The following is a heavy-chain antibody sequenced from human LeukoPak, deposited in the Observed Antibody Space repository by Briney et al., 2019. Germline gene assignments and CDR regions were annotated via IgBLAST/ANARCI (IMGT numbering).Heavy chain of an antibody. CDR1: GGSISSNTYY. CDR3: ARDHGGGEYYENAFDI. CDR2: IYYSGST. Sequence: TSETLSLTCTVSGGSISSNTYYWGWIRQPPGKGLEWIGSIYYSGSTYYNPSLKSRVTISVDTSKNQFSLKLSSVTAADTAVYYCARDHGGGEYYENAFDIWGQGTMVTVSS. D-gene: IGHD3-22*01. J-gene: IGHJ3*02. V-gene: IGHV4-39*07.